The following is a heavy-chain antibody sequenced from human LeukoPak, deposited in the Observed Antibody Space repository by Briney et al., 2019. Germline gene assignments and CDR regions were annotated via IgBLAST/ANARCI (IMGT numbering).Heavy chain of an antibody. CDR1: GFTLSSDS. J-gene: IGHJ5*02. Sequence: GGSLSLSCAVSGFTLSSDSMSWVRQATGKGLEWVSSISDSSSYIYDANSVKGPFTISRDNANNSLYLQMNSLRAEDTAVYYCAGGVYCSSTSCPNWFDPWGQGTLVTVSS. CDR3: AGGVYCSSTSCPNWFDP. CDR2: ISDSSSYI. V-gene: IGHV3-21*01. D-gene: IGHD2-2*01.